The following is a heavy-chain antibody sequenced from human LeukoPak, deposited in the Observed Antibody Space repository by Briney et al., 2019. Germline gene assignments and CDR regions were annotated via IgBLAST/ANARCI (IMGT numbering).Heavy chain of an antibody. V-gene: IGHV3-23*01. CDR1: GFTFSSYA. J-gene: IGHJ4*02. Sequence: GGSLRLSCAASGFTFSSYAMSWVRQAPGKGLEWVSAISGGGGSTYYADSVKGRFTISRDNSKNTLYLQMNSLRAEDTAVYYCAKARGYSYGSLVVWGQGTLVTVSS. CDR2: ISGGGGST. D-gene: IGHD5-18*01. CDR3: AKARGYSYGSLVV.